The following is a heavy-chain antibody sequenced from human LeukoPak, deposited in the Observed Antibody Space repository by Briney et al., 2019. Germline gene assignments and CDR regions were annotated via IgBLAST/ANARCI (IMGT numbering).Heavy chain of an antibody. J-gene: IGHJ4*02. CDR3: ARDRSDIVATIGYFDY. CDR2: IISIFGTA. D-gene: IGHD5-12*01. Sequence: SVKVSCKASGGTFSSYAISWVRQAPGQGLEWMGGIISIFGTANYAQKFQGRVTITADESTSTAYMELSSLRSEDTAVYYCARDRSDIVATIGYFDYWGQGTLVTVSS. CDR1: GGTFSSYA. V-gene: IGHV1-69*01.